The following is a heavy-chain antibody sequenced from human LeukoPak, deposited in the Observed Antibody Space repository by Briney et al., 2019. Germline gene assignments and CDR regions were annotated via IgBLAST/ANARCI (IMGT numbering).Heavy chain of an antibody. CDR3: PRASRDCSGGSCYSYDAFDI. J-gene: IGHJ3*02. CDR1: GFTVSSNY. D-gene: IGHD2-15*01. Sequence: GGSLRLSCAASGFTVSSNYMSWVRQAPGKGLEWVSVIYSGGSTYYADSVKGRFTISRDNSKNTLYLQMNSLRAEDTAVYYCPRASRDCSGGSCYSYDAFDIWGQGTMVTVSS. V-gene: IGHV3-66*01. CDR2: IYSGGST.